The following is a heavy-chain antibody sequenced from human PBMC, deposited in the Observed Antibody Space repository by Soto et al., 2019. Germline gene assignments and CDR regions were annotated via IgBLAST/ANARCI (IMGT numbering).Heavy chain of an antibody. CDR1: GYTFTSYG. CDR3: ARVSWDYGFFRGKLFDY. J-gene: IGHJ4*02. Sequence: ASVKVSCKASGYTFTSYGISWVRQAPGQGLEWMGWISAYNGNTNYAQKLQGRVTMTTDTSTSTAYMELRSLRSDDTAVYYCARVSWDYGFFRGKLFDYWGQGTLVTVSS. V-gene: IGHV1-18*01. D-gene: IGHD3-10*01. CDR2: ISAYNGNT.